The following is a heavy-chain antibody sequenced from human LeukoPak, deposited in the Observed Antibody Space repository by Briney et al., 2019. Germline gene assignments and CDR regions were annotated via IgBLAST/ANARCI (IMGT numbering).Heavy chain of an antibody. CDR3: AKERGEQWLGGLDY. Sequence: PGGSLRLSCAASGFTFSSYGMHWVRQAPGKGLEWVAFIRYDGSNKYYADSVKGRFTISRDNSKNTLYLQMNSLRAEDTAVYYCAKERGEQWLGGLDYWGEGTLVTVSS. V-gene: IGHV3-30*02. J-gene: IGHJ4*02. CDR1: GFTFSSYG. CDR2: IRYDGSNK. D-gene: IGHD6-19*01.